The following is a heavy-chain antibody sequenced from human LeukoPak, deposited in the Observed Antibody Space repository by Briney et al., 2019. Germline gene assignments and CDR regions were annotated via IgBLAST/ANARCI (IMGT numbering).Heavy chain of an antibody. J-gene: IGHJ4*02. V-gene: IGHV3-23*01. D-gene: IGHD3-22*01. CDR1: GFTFSSDA. CDR2: ISGSGGST. CDR3: AKGVDYYDSSGYLGDY. Sequence: GGSLRLSCAASGFTFSSDAMSWVRQAPGKGLEWASAISGSGGSTYYADSVKGRFTISRDNSKNTLYLQMKTLRAEDTAVYYCAKGVDYYDSSGYLGDYWGQGSLVTVSS.